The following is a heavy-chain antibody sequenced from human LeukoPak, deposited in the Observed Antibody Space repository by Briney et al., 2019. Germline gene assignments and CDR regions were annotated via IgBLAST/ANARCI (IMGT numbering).Heavy chain of an antibody. Sequence: GGSLRLSCAASGFTFISYGMHWVRQGPGKGLEWGAFIREDGSNKYYADSVKGRFTISRENSKNTLYLQMHSLRAEATAVYYCAKESEDVVGEAVVKWLRRGAFDIWGQGTMVTVSS. V-gene: IGHV3-30*02. D-gene: IGHD2-21*01. CDR1: GFTFISYG. CDR2: IREDGSNK. CDR3: AKESEDVVGEAVVKWLRRGAFDI. J-gene: IGHJ3*02.